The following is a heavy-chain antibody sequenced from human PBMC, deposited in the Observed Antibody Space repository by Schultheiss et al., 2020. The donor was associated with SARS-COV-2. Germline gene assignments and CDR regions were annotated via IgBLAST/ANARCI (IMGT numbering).Heavy chain of an antibody. CDR2: INHSGST. D-gene: IGHD6-19*01. V-gene: IGHV4-34*01. Sequence: SQTLSLTCAVYGGSFSSYYWGWIRQPPGKGLEWIGEINHSGSTNYNPSLKSRVTISVDASKNQFSLKLSSVTAADTAVYYCARGTPDSSGWFNGMDVWGQGTTVTVSS. CDR1: GGSFSSYY. J-gene: IGHJ6*02. CDR3: ARGTPDSSGWFNGMDV.